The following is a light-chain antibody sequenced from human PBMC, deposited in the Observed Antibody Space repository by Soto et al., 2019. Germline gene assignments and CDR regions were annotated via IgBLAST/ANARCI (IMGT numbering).Light chain of an antibody. V-gene: IGKV1-9*01. CDR1: QGISSY. Sequence: DIQLTQSPSFLSASVGDRVTITCRASQGISSYLAWYQQKPETAPKLLIFAASTLQNGVPSRFSGSGSGTEYTLTISSLQPEDFATYYCLHLNSYSPDTFGPGTKVDIK. CDR3: LHLNSYSPDT. J-gene: IGKJ3*01. CDR2: AAS.